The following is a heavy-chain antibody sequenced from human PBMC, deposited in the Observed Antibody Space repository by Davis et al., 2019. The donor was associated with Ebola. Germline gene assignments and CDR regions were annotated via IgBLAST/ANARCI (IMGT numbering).Heavy chain of an antibody. V-gene: IGHV4-38-2*01. Sequence: SETLSLTCAVSGYSISSGYYWGWIRQPPGKGLEWIGSIYHSGSTYYNPSLKSRVAISVDTSKNQFSLKLSSVTAADTAVYYCARGLLEWQSIWGQGTMVTVSS. CDR2: IYHSGST. D-gene: IGHD3-3*01. CDR1: GYSISSGYY. J-gene: IGHJ3*02. CDR3: ARGLLEWQSI.